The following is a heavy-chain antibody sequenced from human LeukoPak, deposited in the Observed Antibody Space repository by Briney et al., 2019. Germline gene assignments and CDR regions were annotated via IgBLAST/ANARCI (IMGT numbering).Heavy chain of an antibody. CDR1: GFSLSTSGMC. D-gene: IGHD7-27*01. CDR3: ARIPSGDGAFDI. Sequence: SGPTLVNPTQTLTLTCTFSGFSLSTSGMCVSWIRQPPGKALEWLSRIDWDDDKYYSTSLKTRLTMSKDTSKNQVVLTMTNMDPVDTATYYCARIPSGDGAFDIWGQGTMVTVSS. CDR2: IDWDDDK. J-gene: IGHJ3*02. V-gene: IGHV2-70*11.